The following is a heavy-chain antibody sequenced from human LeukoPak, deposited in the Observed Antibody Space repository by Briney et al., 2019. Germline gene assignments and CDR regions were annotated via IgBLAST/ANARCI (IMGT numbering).Heavy chain of an antibody. CDR2: ISYDGSNK. V-gene: IGHV3-30*18. J-gene: IGHJ4*02. D-gene: IGHD3-10*01. CDR3: AKGRGVRGAKPYNIDY. Sequence: GGSLRPSCAASGFTFSSYGMHWVRQAPGKGLEWVAVISYDGSNKYYADSVKGRFTISRDNSKNTLYLQMNSLRAEDTAVYYCAKGRGVRGAKPYNIDYWGQGTLVTVSS. CDR1: GFTFSSYG.